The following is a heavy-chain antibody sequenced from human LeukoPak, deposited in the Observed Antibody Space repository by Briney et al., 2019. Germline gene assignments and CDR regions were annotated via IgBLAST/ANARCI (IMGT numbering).Heavy chain of an antibody. Sequence: ASVKVSCKASGGTFSNYAINWVRQAPGQGLEWMGGITPIFATANYAQKFQGRVTITADESTSTVYMELNSLKSEDTAVYYCARGWDYDSGGRPTAYVHWGQGTLVTVSS. CDR2: ITPIFATA. CDR3: ARGWDYDSGGRPTAYVH. CDR1: GGTFSNYA. V-gene: IGHV1-69*01. J-gene: IGHJ4*02. D-gene: IGHD3-22*01.